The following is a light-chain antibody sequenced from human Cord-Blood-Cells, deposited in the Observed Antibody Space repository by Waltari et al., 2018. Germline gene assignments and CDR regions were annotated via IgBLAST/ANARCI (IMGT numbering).Light chain of an antibody. J-gene: IGKJ4*01. CDR2: GAS. Sequence: EIVLTQSPGTLSLSPGERATLSCRASQRVRSSYLAWYQQKPGQAPRLLLYGASSRTTGIPDRFSGSGSGTDFTLTISRREPEDFAVYYCQQYGSSPLTFGGGTKVEIK. CDR3: QQYGSSPLT. V-gene: IGKV3-20*01. CDR1: QRVRSSY.